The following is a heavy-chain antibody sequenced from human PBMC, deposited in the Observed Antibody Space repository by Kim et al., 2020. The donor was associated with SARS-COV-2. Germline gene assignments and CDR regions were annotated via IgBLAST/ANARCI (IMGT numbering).Heavy chain of an antibody. J-gene: IGHJ4*02. CDR3: AREPVDILTGYYNRGGGDY. CDR1: GFTFSSYS. D-gene: IGHD3-9*01. V-gene: IGHV3-21*01. Sequence: GGSLRLSCAASGFTFSSYSMNWVRQAPGKGLEWVSSISSSSSYIYYADSVKGRFTISRDNAKNSLYLQMNSLRAEDTAVYYCAREPVDILTGYYNRGGGDYWGQGTLVTVSS. CDR2: ISSSSSYI.